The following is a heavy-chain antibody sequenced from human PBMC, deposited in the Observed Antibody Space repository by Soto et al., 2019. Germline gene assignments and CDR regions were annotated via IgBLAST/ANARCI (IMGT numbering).Heavy chain of an antibody. J-gene: IGHJ6*02. Sequence: PSETLSLTCIVSGGSISSKTHYWGWIRQPPGKGLEWIGSIFYSGSTYYKPSLKSRVNISVDTSKNQFSLKLSSVTAADMAVYYCARCDYGYGMDVWGQGTTVTVSS. CDR1: GGSISSKTHY. D-gene: IGHD4-17*01. CDR2: IFYSGST. V-gene: IGHV4-39*01. CDR3: ARCDYGYGMDV.